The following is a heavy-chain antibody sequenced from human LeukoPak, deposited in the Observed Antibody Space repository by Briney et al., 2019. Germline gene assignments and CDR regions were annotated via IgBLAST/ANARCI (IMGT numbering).Heavy chain of an antibody. J-gene: IGHJ4*02. CDR3: ARGVLLWFGELFDY. V-gene: IGHV4-30-4*01. Sequence: SQTLSLTCTVSGGSISRGDYYWSWIRQPPGKGLEWIGYIYYSGSTYYNPSLKSRVTISVDTSKNQFSLKLSSVTAADTAVYYCARGVLLWFGELFDYWGQGTLVTVSS. CDR2: IYYSGST. D-gene: IGHD3-10*01. CDR1: GGSISRGDYY.